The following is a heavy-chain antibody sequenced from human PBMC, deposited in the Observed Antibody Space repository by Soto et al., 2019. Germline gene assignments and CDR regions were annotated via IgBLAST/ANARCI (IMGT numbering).Heavy chain of an antibody. CDR3: ARDLSNSPDYFDS. CDR1: GGSINNYEYY. J-gene: IGHJ4*02. V-gene: IGHV4-30-4*01. Sequence: PSETLSLTCTVSGGSINNYEYYWTWIRQPPGKGLEWVGYIYYSGRTNYNPSLNSRLTISLDTSENQFSLKLTSVSAADTAVYYCARDLSNSPDYFDSWGQGTLVTAPQ. D-gene: IGHD6-6*01. CDR2: IYYSGRT.